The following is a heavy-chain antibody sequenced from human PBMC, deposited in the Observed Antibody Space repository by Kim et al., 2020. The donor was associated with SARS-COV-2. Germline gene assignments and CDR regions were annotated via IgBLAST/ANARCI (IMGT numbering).Heavy chain of an antibody. D-gene: IGHD1-1*01. Sequence: ASVKVSCKASGYTFTGYYMHWVRQAPGQGLEWMGRINPNSGGTNHAQKFQGRVTMTRDTSISTAYMELSRLRSDNTAVYYCAREGWNAPMNVWDKGTTVTISS. CDR2: INPNSGGT. CDR1: GYTFTGYY. V-gene: IGHV1-2*06. J-gene: IGHJ6*03. CDR3: AREGWNAPMNV.